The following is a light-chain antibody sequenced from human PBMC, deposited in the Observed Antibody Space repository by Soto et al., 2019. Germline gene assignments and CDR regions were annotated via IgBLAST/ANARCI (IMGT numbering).Light chain of an antibody. CDR3: SSYASITTPV. CDR1: SSDVGGYNY. V-gene: IGLV2-14*03. J-gene: IGLJ2*01. CDR2: DVG. Sequence: QSVLTQPASVSGSPGQSITISCTGISSDVGGYNYVSWYQQHPGKAPKLLISDVGSRPSGVSNRFSGSKSGNTASLTISGLQAEDEADYYCSSYASITTPVFGGGTKLTVL.